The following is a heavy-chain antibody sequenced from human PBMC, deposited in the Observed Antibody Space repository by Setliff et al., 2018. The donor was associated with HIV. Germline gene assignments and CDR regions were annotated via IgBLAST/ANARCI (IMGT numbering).Heavy chain of an antibody. CDR2: IKQDLSEK. J-gene: IGHJ4*02. CDR1: GFTFNKYW. V-gene: IGHV3-7*03. D-gene: IGHD5-12*01. Sequence: ETLSLSCAASGFTFNKYWMSWVRQAPGKGLEWVANIKQDLSEKHYVDSVKGRFIISRDNARNAVYLHMNSLRVEDTAVYYCARAYTGYEYWGQGTQVTVSS. CDR3: ARAYTGYEY.